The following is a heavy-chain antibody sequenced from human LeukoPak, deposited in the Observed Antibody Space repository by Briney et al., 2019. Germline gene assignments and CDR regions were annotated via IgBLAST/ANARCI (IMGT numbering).Heavy chain of an antibody. D-gene: IGHD3-16*01. Sequence: GGSLRLSCAASGFTFSDYYMSWIRQAPGKGLEWVSYISSSSSYTNYADSVKGRFTISRDNAKNSLYLQMNSLRAEDTAVYYCARVMITFGGVMSHIDYWGQGTLVTVSS. J-gene: IGHJ4*02. CDR3: ARVMITFGGVMSHIDY. CDR1: GFTFSDYY. V-gene: IGHV3-11*03. CDR2: ISSSSSYT.